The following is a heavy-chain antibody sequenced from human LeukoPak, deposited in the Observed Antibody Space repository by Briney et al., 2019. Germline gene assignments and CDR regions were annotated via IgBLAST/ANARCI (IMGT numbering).Heavy chain of an antibody. V-gene: IGHV4-59*08. CDR1: GGSISSYY. D-gene: IGHD3-22*01. J-gene: IGHJ4*02. CDR3: ARFVRGYYYSCFDY. CDR2: IYYSGGT. Sequence: SETLSLTCTVSGGSISSYYWSWIRQPPGKGLEWIGYIYYSGGTNYNPSLKSRVTISVDTSKNQFSLKLSSVTAADTAVYYCARFVRGYYYSCFDYWGQGTLVTVSS.